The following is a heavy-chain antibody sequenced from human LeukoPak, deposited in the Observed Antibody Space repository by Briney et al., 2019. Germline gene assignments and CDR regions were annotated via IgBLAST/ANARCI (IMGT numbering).Heavy chain of an antibody. Sequence: GGSLRLSCAASGFTFSSYAMHWVRQAPGKGLEWVAVISYDGSNKYYADSVKGRFTISRDNSKNTLYLQMNSLRAENTAVYYCAKGFVWFGRGAFDYWGQGTLVTVSA. D-gene: IGHD3-10*01. CDR2: ISYDGSNK. CDR1: GFTFSSYA. V-gene: IGHV3-30-3*01. CDR3: AKGFVWFGRGAFDY. J-gene: IGHJ4*02.